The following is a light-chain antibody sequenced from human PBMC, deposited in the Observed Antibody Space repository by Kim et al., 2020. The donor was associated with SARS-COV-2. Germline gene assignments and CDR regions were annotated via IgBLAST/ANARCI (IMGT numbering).Light chain of an antibody. J-gene: IGKJ2*01. CDR3: QQRSNWYT. CDR2: DAS. CDR1: QSVSSY. Sequence: LSLSPGERATLTCRASQSVSSYLAWYQQKPGQAPRLLIYDASNRATGIPARFSGSGSGTDFTLTISSLEPEDFAVYYCQQRSNWYTFGQGTKLEI. V-gene: IGKV3-11*01.